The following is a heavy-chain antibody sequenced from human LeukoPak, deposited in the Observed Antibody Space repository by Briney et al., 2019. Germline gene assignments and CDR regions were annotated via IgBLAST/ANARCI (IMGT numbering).Heavy chain of an antibody. D-gene: IGHD2/OR15-2a*01. Sequence: SETLSLTCAVYGGSFSGYYWSWIRQPPGKGLEWIGEINHSGSTNYNPSLKSRVTISVDTSKNQFSLKLSSVTAADTAVYYCARRGHSIAWGQGTLVTVSS. J-gene: IGHJ4*02. CDR3: ARRGHSIA. CDR2: INHSGST. CDR1: GGSFSGYY. V-gene: IGHV4-34*01.